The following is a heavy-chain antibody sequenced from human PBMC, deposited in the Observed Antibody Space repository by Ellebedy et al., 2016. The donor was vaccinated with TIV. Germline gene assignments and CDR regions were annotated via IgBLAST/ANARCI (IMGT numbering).Heavy chain of an antibody. J-gene: IGHJ4*02. V-gene: IGHV1-2*02. Sequence: ASVKVSCXASGYTFTGYYMHWVRQAPGQGLEWMGWINPNSGGTNYAQKFQGRVTITADESTSTAYMELSSLRSEDTAVYYCARGTQFKIEGFDYWGQGTLVTVSS. CDR3: ARGTQFKIEGFDY. CDR2: INPNSGGT. CDR1: GYTFTGYY. D-gene: IGHD2-21*01.